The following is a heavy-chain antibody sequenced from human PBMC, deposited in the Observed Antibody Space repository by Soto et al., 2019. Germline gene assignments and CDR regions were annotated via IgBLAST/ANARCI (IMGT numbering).Heavy chain of an antibody. CDR1: GFSLSTREVG. V-gene: IGHV2-5*02. Sequence: QITLRESGPTLVKPTQTVTLTCTFSGFSLSTREVGVAWIRQPPGKALEWLALIYWDNDKRYTPSLKTKLTITKDTSKSQVVLTMSNLDPVDTSTYYCARIRGIRGETLDYSGQGTLLTVTS. CDR2: IYWDNDK. J-gene: IGHJ4*02. CDR3: ARIRGIRGETLDY. D-gene: IGHD1-20*01.